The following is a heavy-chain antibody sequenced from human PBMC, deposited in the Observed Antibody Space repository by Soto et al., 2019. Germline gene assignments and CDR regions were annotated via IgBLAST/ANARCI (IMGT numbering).Heavy chain of an antibody. J-gene: IGHJ4*02. D-gene: IGHD3-10*01. CDR1: GFTFSSYA. V-gene: IGHV3-23*01. CDR2: ISGSGGST. CDR3: ARDYDTMVRGVTHFDY. Sequence: GALRLSCAASGFTFSSYAMSWVRQAPGKGLEWVSGISGSGGSTYYADSVKGRFTISRDNSKNTLYLQMNSLRAEDTAVYYCARDYDTMVRGVTHFDYWGQGTLVTVSS.